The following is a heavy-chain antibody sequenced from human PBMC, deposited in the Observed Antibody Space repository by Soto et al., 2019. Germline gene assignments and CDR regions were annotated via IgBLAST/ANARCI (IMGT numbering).Heavy chain of an antibody. CDR2: IKQDGSEK. V-gene: IGHV3-7*05. CDR1: GFTFSSYW. CDR3: ARARLASGSYFDY. Sequence: EVQLVESGGGLVQPGGSLRLSCAASGFTFSSYWMSWVRQAPGKGLEWVANIKQDGSEKYYVDSVKGRFTISRDNAKNPLYLQMNSLRAEDTAVYYCARARLASGSYFDYWGQGTLVTVSS. D-gene: IGHD3-10*01. J-gene: IGHJ4*02.